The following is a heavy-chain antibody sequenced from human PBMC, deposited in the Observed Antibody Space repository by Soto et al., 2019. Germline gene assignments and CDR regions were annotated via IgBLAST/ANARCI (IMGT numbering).Heavy chain of an antibody. CDR2: LNPNSGDT. V-gene: IGHV1-8*01. CDR1: GYTFSSYD. CDR3: ATSGGGWYLY. D-gene: IGHD6-19*01. J-gene: IGHJ4*02. Sequence: ASVKVSCTASGYTFSSYDINWVRQATGQGLEWMGWLNPNSGDTGYAQKFQGRVTLTRNTSINTAYIELSSLTSDDTAVYYCATSGGGWYLYWGQGTLVTV.